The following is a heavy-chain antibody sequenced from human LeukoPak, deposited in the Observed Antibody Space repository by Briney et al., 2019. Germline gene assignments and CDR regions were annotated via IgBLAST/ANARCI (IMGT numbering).Heavy chain of an antibody. J-gene: IGHJ4*02. Sequence: SETLSLTCTVSGYSISSGYYWGWIRQPPGKGLEWIGSIYHSGSTYYNPSLKSRVTISVDTSKNQFSLKLSSVTAADTAVYYCARAEYYDFWSGYLSGAYFDYWGQGTLVTVSS. CDR3: ARAEYYDFWSGYLSGAYFDY. V-gene: IGHV4-38-2*02. CDR2: IYHSGST. CDR1: GYSISSGYY. D-gene: IGHD3-3*01.